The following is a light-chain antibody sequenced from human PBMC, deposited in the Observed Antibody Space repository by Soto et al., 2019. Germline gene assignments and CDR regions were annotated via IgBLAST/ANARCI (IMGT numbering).Light chain of an antibody. V-gene: IGKV3-20*01. CDR3: QQYGRSPYS. CDR1: QSVSSNY. Sequence: EIVLTQSPGTLSLSLGERVTLSCRASQSVSSNYLARYQQKPGQAPRLLIYGVSSRATGIPDRFTGSGSGRDFALTISRLEPEDFAVYYCQQYGRSPYSFGQGTKVDIK. CDR2: GVS. J-gene: IGKJ2*01.